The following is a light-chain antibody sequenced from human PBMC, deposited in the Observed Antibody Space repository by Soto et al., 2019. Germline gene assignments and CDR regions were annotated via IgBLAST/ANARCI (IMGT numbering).Light chain of an antibody. CDR2: EVN. Sequence: QSALTQPPSASGSPGQSVTISCTGTSSDVGGYNSVSWYQHHPGKAPKLMIYEVNKRPSGVPDRFSACKSANTASLTVSGLQAEDEADYYCSSYAGGNIYVFGTGTKLTVL. V-gene: IGLV2-8*01. CDR1: SSDVGGYNS. CDR3: SSYAGGNIYV. J-gene: IGLJ1*01.